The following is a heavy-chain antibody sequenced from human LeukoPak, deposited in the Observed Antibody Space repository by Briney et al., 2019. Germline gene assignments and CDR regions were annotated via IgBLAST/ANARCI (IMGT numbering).Heavy chain of an antibody. CDR3: ARVGYYYGSGSYYKSPHYFDY. CDR1: GGSISDYY. J-gene: IGHJ4*02. D-gene: IGHD3-10*01. CDR2: IYYSGST. Sequence: SESLSLTCTVSGGSISDYYWSWIRQPPGKGLEWLGYIYYSGSTNYKPSLKSRVTISLDTSKNQFSLKLSSVTAADTAVYYCARVGYYYGSGSYYKSPHYFDYWGQGTLVTVSS. V-gene: IGHV4-59*01.